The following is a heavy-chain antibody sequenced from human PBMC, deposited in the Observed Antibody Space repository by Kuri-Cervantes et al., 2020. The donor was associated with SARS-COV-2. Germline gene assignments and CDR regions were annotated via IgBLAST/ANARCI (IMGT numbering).Heavy chain of an antibody. CDR1: GYTFTSYD. V-gene: IGHV1-2*02. CDR3: ARERTVAPRIVGEFDY. CDR2: INPNSGGT. D-gene: IGHD6-19*01. J-gene: IGHJ4*02. Sequence: ASVKVSCKASGYTFTSYDINWVRQAPGQGLEWMGWINPNSGGTDYAQKFQGRVTMTGDTSISTAYIEVSRLTSDDTALYYCARERTVAPRIVGEFDYWGQGTLVTVSS.